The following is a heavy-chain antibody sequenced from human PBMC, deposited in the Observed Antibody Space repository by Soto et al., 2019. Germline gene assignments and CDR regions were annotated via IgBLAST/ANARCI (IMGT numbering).Heavy chain of an antibody. CDR2: ISAYNGNT. Sequence: ASRKLSCKASGYTFTSYDISRERHPPLQRHMWPGWISAYNGNTNYAHKLQGSVTMTTDTSTSTAYWELRSLRSGDTAVYYCARDLSRVLEWSQPDAFDIWGQGTMVTVSS. V-gene: IGHV1-18*01. CDR3: ARDLSRVLEWSQPDAFDI. CDR1: GYTFTSYD. J-gene: IGHJ3*02. D-gene: IGHD3-3*01.